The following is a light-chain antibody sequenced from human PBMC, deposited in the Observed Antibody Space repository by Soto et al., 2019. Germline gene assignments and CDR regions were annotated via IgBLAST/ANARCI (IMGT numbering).Light chain of an antibody. CDR1: SSDIGSYDY. CDR3: SSFTSTSTRL. J-gene: IGLJ1*01. V-gene: IGLV2-14*01. Sequence: QSALTQPASVSGSPGQSITISCTGTSSDIGSYDYVSWYQQHPGKAPNLIIYEVTDRPSGVSNRFSGSKSGNTASPTISGRQAEDEADYYCSSFTSTSTRLFGSGTKLTVL. CDR2: EVT.